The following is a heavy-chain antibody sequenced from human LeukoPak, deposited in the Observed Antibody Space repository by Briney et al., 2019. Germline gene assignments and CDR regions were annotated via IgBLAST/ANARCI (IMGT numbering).Heavy chain of an antibody. CDR3: AVTMIVAPWFDP. CDR2: IYYSGST. D-gene: IGHD3-22*01. CDR1: GGSISSYY. Sequence: PSETLSLTCTVSGGSISSYYWSWIRQPPGKGLEWIGYIYYSGSTNYNPSLKSRVTVSVDTSKNQFSLKLSSVTAADTAVYYCAVTMIVAPWFDPWGQRTLVTVSS. V-gene: IGHV4-59*01. J-gene: IGHJ5*02.